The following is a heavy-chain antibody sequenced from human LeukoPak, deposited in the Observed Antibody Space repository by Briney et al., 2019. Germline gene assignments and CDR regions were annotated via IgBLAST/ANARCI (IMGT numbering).Heavy chain of an antibody. D-gene: IGHD6-19*01. CDR1: GFAFSNYD. Sequence: PGGSLRLSCAASGFAFSNYDMLWVRQVTGKGLEWVSAINTAADTYYSDSVKGRFTISRENAKSSLYLQMNSLRVGDTAVYYCVRAPPGTGWLIDHWGQGTLVAVSS. CDR3: VRAPPGTGWLIDH. J-gene: IGHJ4*02. CDR2: INTAADT. V-gene: IGHV3-13*04.